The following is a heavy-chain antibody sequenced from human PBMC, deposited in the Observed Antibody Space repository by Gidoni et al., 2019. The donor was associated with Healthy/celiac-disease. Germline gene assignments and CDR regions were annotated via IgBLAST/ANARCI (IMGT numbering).Heavy chain of an antibody. D-gene: IGHD3-9*01. CDR2: IYYIGST. J-gene: IGHJ4*02. Sequence: QLQLQESGPGLVKPSANLSLTCTVSGGSISTSSYYWGWIRPPPGKGLEWIGSIYYIGSTYYNPSLKSRVTISVDTSKNQFSLKLSSVTAADTAVYYCAREDGDILTGYDYWGQGTLVTVSS. V-gene: IGHV4-39*07. CDR1: GGSISTSSYY. CDR3: AREDGDILTGYDY.